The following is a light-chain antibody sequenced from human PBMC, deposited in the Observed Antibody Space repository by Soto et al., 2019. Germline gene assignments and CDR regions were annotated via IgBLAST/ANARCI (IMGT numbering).Light chain of an antibody. V-gene: IGKV3-11*01. J-gene: IGKJ4*01. CDR3: QQRSNLPPLT. CDR2: DAS. Sequence: IVCTQSPGELSLSPLERATVSFRASQSVRSSYLAWYQQKPGQAPRLLIYDASNRATGIPARFSGSGSGTDFTLTISSLEPEDFAIYYCQQRSNLPPLTFGGGTKLDTK. CDR1: QSVRSSY.